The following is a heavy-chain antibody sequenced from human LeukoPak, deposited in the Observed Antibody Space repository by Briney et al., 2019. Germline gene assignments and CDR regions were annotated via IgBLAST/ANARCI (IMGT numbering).Heavy chain of an antibody. J-gene: IGHJ5*02. CDR1: GGSFSGYY. CDR2: INHSGRT. Sequence: SETLSLTCAVYGGSFSGYYWSWIRQPPGKGLEWIGEINHSGRTNYNPSLKSRVTISVDTPNNQFSLKLSAVTAADTAVYYCARKLEEWESWAYNWFDPWGQGTLVTVSS. CDR3: ARKLEEWESWAYNWFDP. D-gene: IGHD1-26*01. V-gene: IGHV4-34*01.